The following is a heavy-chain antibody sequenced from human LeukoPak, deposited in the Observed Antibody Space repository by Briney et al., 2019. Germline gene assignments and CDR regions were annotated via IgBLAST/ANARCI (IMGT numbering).Heavy chain of an antibody. CDR1: GGSISSYY. J-gene: IGHJ5*02. CDR3: ARDWDDSSGYLGYNWFDP. Sequence: SETLSLTCTVSGGSISSYYWSWIRQPPGKGLEWIGYIYYGGSTNYNPSLKSRVTISVDTSKNQFSLKLSSVTAADTAVYYCARDWDDSSGYLGYNWFDPWGQGTLVTVSS. D-gene: IGHD3-22*01. CDR2: IYYGGST. V-gene: IGHV4-59*01.